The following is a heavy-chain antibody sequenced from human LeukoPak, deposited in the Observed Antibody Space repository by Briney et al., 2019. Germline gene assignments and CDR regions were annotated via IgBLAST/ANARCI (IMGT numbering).Heavy chain of an antibody. CDR3: ARDISEWLLID. J-gene: IGHJ4*02. Sequence: GGSLRLSCAASGFTFSSYSMNWVRQAPGKGLEWVSYISSSSSTIYYADSVKGRFTISRDNAKNSLYLQMNSLSAEDTAVYYCARDISEWLLIDWGQGTLVTVSS. V-gene: IGHV3-48*01. D-gene: IGHD3-3*01. CDR2: ISSSSSTI. CDR1: GFTFSSYS.